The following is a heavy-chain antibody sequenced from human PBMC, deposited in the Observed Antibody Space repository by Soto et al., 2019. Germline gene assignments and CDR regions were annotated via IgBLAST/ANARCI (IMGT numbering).Heavy chain of an antibody. CDR3: AREWYCSSTSCYRNHGYGDAFDI. CDR1: GFTFSSYG. Sequence: GGSLRLSCAASGFTFSSYGMHWVRQAPGKGLEWVAVLWYDGSNKYYADSVKGRFTISRDNSKNTLYLQMNSLRAEDTAVYYCAREWYCSSTSCYRNHGYGDAFDIWGQGTMVTVSS. V-gene: IGHV3-33*01. D-gene: IGHD2-2*01. CDR2: LWYDGSNK. J-gene: IGHJ3*02.